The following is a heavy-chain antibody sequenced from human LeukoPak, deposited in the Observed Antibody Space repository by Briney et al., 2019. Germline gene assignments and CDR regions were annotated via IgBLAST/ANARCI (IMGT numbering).Heavy chain of an antibody. CDR3: ASLLYCSGGSCPFDY. D-gene: IGHD2-15*01. Sequence: GGSLRLSCAASGFTFSSYSMNWVRRAPGKGLEWVSSISSSSSYIYYADSVKGRFTISRDNAKNSLYLQMNSLRAEDTAVYYCASLLYCSGGSCPFDYWGQGTLVTVSS. J-gene: IGHJ4*02. CDR2: ISSSSSYI. CDR1: GFTFSSYS. V-gene: IGHV3-21*01.